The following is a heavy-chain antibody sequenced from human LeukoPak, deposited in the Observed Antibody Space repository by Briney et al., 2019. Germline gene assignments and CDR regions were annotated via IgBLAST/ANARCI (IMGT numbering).Heavy chain of an antibody. D-gene: IGHD4-17*01. CDR2: ISYDGSNK. Sequence: TGGSLRLPCAASGFTFNSFGMHWVRQAPGKGLEWVAVISYDGSNKYSADSVKGRFTISRDNSKNTLYLQMNSLRPEDTAVYYCATDHGFHYGAYFDYWGQGTLVTVSS. CDR3: ATDHGFHYGAYFDY. J-gene: IGHJ4*02. V-gene: IGHV3-30*03. CDR1: GFTFNSFG.